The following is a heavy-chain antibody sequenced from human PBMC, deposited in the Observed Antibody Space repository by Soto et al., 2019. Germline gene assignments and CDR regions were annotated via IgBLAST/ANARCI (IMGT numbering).Heavy chain of an antibody. CDR3: ASSSALRFLEWLTFDY. CDR2: IYHSGST. CDR1: GGSISSGGYS. J-gene: IGHJ4*02. Sequence: QLQLQESGSGLVKPSQTLSLTCAVSGGSISSGGYSWSWIRQPPGKGLEWIGYIYHSGSTYYNPSLKSRVTISVDRSKNQFSLKLSSVTAADTAVYYCASSSALRFLEWLTFDYWGQGTLVTVSS. D-gene: IGHD3-3*01. V-gene: IGHV4-30-2*01.